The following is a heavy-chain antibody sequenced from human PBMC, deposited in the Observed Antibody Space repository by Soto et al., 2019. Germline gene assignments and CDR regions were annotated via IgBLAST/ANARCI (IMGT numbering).Heavy chain of an antibody. J-gene: IGHJ4*02. V-gene: IGHV4-34*01. Sequence: TLSLTCAVYGGSFSGYYWSWIRQPPGKGLEWIGEINHSGSTNYNPSLKSRVTISVDTSKNQFSLKLSSVTAADTAVYYCARGLGYWGQGTLVTVSS. D-gene: IGHD3-16*01. CDR2: INHSGST. CDR1: GGSFSGYY. CDR3: ARGLGY.